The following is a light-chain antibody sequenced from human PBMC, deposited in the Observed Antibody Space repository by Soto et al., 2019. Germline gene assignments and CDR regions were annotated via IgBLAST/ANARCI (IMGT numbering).Light chain of an antibody. V-gene: IGKV1-5*03. CDR1: QNIFGW. CDR2: KAS. J-gene: IGKJ1*01. Sequence: DIQMTQSPSTLSASVGDRVTITCRASQNIFGWLAWYQQKPGKAPRLLIYKASSLESGVPTRFSGSGSGAEFTLTISSLQPEDCATYYCQQYNSYSWTFGQGTKVEIK. CDR3: QQYNSYSWT.